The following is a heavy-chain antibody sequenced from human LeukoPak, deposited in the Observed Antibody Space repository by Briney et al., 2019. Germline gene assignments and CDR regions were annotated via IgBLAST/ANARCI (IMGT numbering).Heavy chain of an antibody. V-gene: IGHV3-30*18. CDR2: ISYDGSNK. D-gene: IGHD3-3*01. Sequence: GGPLRLSCAASGFPFIAFGMHWVRKAPGKGLGWVAVISYDGSNKYYADSVKGRFTISRDNSKNALYLQMNSLRAEDTAVYYCAKDFWSGYYALDYWGQGTLVTVSS. J-gene: IGHJ4*02. CDR3: AKDFWSGYYALDY. CDR1: GFPFIAFG.